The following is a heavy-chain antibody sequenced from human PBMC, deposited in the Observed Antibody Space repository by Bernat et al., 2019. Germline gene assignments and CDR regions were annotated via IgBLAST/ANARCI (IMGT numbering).Heavy chain of an antibody. D-gene: IGHD3-16*01. J-gene: IGHJ4*02. CDR2: IKEDGTEK. Sequence: EVQLVESGGGLVQPGGSLRLSCVASGFSLNSYWMSWVRQGPGKGLEWVANIKEDGTEKYYVDSVKGRFTISRDNAKNSLYLQMNSLRAEDTAVYYCARRRNVLGFDYWGQGTQVNVSS. V-gene: IGHV3-7*01. CDR1: GFSLNSYW. CDR3: ARRRNVLGFDY.